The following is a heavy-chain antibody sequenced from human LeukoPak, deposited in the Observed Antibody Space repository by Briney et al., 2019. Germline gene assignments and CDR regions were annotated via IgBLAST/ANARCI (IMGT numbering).Heavy chain of an antibody. J-gene: IGHJ4*02. CDR2: INHSGST. CDR1: GGCFSGYY. V-gene: IGHV4-34*01. Sequence: SETLSLTCAVYGGCFSGYYWSWIRQPPGKGLEWIGEINHSGSTNYNPSLKSRVTISVDTSKNQFTLKLSSVTAADTAVYYCASSSLMGGSNWGQGTLVTVSS. CDR3: ASSSLMGGSN. D-gene: IGHD2-15*01.